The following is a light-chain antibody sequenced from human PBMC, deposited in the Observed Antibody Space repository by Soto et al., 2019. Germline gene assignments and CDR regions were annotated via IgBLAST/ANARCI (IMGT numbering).Light chain of an antibody. CDR1: ETISHF. V-gene: IGKV1-39*01. CDR2: AAS. J-gene: IGKJ4*01. Sequence: DIQMTQSPSLLSASVGDRVTITFRASETISHFLNWYQQKPGKAPKLLIYAASRLQSGVPSRFSGSGSGTDFTLTINTLQPEDIATYYCQQSYSTPRFGGGTKVDIK. CDR3: QQSYSTPR.